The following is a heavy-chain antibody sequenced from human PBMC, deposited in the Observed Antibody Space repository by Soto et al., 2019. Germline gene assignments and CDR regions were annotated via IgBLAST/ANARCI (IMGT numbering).Heavy chain of an antibody. D-gene: IGHD3-10*01. Sequence: QPGGSLRLSCAASGFTFDDYAMHWVRQAPGKGLEWVSGISWNSGSIGYADSVKGRFTISRDNAKNSLYLQMNSLRAEDTALYYCAPLGITMVRGVKGLSVSWGQGTLVTVSS. J-gene: IGHJ5*02. CDR2: ISWNSGSI. CDR1: GFTFDDYA. V-gene: IGHV3-9*01. CDR3: APLGITMVRGVKGLSVS.